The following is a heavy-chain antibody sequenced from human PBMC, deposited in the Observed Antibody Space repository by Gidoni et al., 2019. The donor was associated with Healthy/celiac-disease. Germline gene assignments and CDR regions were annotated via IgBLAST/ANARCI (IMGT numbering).Heavy chain of an antibody. D-gene: IGHD2-15*01. J-gene: IGHJ4*02. CDR3: ARTARTYCSGGSCYFYFDY. CDR1: GFSLSNARMG. V-gene: IGHV2-26*01. CDR2: IFSNDEK. Sequence: QVTLKESGPVLVKPTETLTLTCTVSGFSLSNARMGVSWIRQPPGKALEWLAHIFSNDEKSYSTSLKSRLTISKDTSKRQVVLTMTNMDPVDTATYYCARTARTYCSGGSCYFYFDYWGQGTLVTVS.